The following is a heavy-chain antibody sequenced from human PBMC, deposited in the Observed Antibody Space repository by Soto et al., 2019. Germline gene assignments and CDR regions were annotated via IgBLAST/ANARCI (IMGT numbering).Heavy chain of an antibody. V-gene: IGHV3-23*01. CDR2: ISGSGGST. CDR3: AKTANTIFGVVTPTFDY. J-gene: IGHJ4*02. CDR1: GFTFSSYA. D-gene: IGHD3-3*01. Sequence: HPGGSLRLSCAASGFTFSSYAMSWVRQAPGKGLEWVSAISGSGGSTYYADSVKGRFTISRDNSKNTLYLQMNSLRAEDTAVYYCAKTANTIFGVVTPTFDYWGQGTLVTVSS.